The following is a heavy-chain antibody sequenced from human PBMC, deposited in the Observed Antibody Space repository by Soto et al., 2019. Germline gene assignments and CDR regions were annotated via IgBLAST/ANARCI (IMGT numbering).Heavy chain of an antibody. CDR1: GGSISSSNW. Sequence: SETLSLTCPVSGGSISSSNWWRWVRQPPGKGLEWSGEIYHSGSTNYNPSLKSRVTIAVDKSKHQFSLKLSSVTAADTAVYYCARASGTIFGVVIPGDALDIWGQGTMVTVSS. CDR3: ARASGTIFGVVIPGDALDI. CDR2: IYHSGST. V-gene: IGHV4-4*02. J-gene: IGHJ3*02. D-gene: IGHD3-3*01.